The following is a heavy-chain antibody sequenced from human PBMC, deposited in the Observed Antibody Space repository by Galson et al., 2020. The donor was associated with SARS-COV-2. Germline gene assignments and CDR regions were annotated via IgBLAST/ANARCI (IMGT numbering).Heavy chain of an antibody. CDR2: IKKDGSEK. D-gene: IGHD2-15*01. CDR1: GFTFSNFW. J-gene: IGHJ4*02. V-gene: IGHV3-7*01. Sequence: GESLKISCAASGFTFSNFWMSWVRQAPGKGPEWVANIKKDGSEKYYVDSVKGRFSISRDNAKNLLYLQMNSLRAEDTAVYYCARDDPYSPFCRGGNCYFDCWGQGTLVTVSS. CDR3: ARDDPYSPFCRGGNCYFDC.